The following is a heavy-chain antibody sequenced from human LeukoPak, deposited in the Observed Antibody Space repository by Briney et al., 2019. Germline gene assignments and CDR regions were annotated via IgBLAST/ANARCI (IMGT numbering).Heavy chain of an antibody. CDR2: ISSSSSYI. V-gene: IGHV3-21*01. D-gene: IGHD3-10*01. Sequence: GGSLRLSCAASGFTFSSYSMNWVRQAPGKGLEWVSSISSSSSYIYYADSVKGRFTISRDNAKNSLHLQMNSLRAEDTAVYYCAVLWFGESDLDYWGQGTLVTVSS. CDR3: AVLWFGESDLDY. CDR1: GFTFSSYS. J-gene: IGHJ4*02.